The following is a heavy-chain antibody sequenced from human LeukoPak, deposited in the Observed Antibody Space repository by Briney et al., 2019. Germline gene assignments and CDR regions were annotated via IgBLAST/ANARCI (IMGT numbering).Heavy chain of an antibody. D-gene: IGHD3-16*01. J-gene: IGHJ4*02. V-gene: IGHV3-23*01. CDR1: GFTFSNYA. CDR2: ISGSGGST. Sequence: GGSLRLSCAASGFTFSNYAMSWVRQAPGKGLEWVSVISGSGGSTYYADSVKGRFTISRDNPKNTLYLQMNSLRADDTAVFYCAKGEQGVDYWGRGTLVTVSS. CDR3: AKGEQGVDY.